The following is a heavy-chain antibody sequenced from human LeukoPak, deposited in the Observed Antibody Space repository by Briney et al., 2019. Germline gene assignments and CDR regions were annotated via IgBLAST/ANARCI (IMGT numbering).Heavy chain of an antibody. CDR3: ARDVREITIFGVADENYFDY. CDR2: IIPIFGTA. Sequence: SVKVSCKASGGTFSSYAISWVRQAPGQGLEWMGGIIPIFGTANYAQKFQGRVTITADESTSTAYMELNSLRSEDTAVYYCARDVREITIFGVADENYFDYWGQGTLVTVSS. D-gene: IGHD3-3*01. V-gene: IGHV1-69*01. CDR1: GGTFSSYA. J-gene: IGHJ4*02.